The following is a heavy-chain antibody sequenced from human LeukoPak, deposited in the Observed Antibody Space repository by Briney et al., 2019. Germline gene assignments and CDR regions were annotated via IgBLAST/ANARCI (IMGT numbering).Heavy chain of an antibody. CDR3: ATGGRSYYDL. CDR2: AYGGGTDK. V-gene: IGHV3-33*01. J-gene: IGHJ4*02. CDR1: GFTFKRYG. Sequence: GGSLRLSCAASGFTFKRYGMHWVRQAPGKGLEWVAVAYGGGTDKYYADSVKGRFTISKDISQNTLYMQMNSLRAEDAAMYNCATGGRSYYDLWGQGTLVTVSS. D-gene: IGHD2-15*01.